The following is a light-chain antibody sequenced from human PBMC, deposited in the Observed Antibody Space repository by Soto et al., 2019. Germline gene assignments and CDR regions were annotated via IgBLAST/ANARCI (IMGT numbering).Light chain of an antibody. Sequence: DIVLTQSPDSLAVSLGERATINCKSSQSVLFSSKNKNYLAWYQQKPGQPPKLLIYWASTREFGVPDRFSGSGSGTDFTLTISSLQAEDVALYYCQQYYGTSWTFGQGTKVEIK. CDR1: QSVLFSSKNKNY. V-gene: IGKV4-1*01. CDR2: WAS. J-gene: IGKJ1*01. CDR3: QQYYGTSWT.